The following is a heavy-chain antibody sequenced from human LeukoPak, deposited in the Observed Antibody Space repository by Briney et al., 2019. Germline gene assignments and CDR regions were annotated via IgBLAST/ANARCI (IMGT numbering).Heavy chain of an antibody. CDR2: IYYSGST. CDR1: GGSISSYY. D-gene: IGHD5-24*01. CDR3: AATRWLHPENFYY. V-gene: IGHV4-59*01. J-gene: IGHJ4*02. Sequence: SETLSLTCTVSGGSISSYYWSWIRQPPGKGLEWIGYIYYSGSTNYNPSLKSRVTISVDTSKNQFSLKLSSVTAADTAVYYCAATRWLHPENFYYWGQGTLVTVSS.